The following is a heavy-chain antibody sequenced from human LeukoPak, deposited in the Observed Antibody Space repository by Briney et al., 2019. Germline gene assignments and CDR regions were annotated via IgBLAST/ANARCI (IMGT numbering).Heavy chain of an antibody. J-gene: IGHJ4*02. CDR1: GFTLSSNY. V-gene: IGHV3-53*01. CDR3: ARGLVVVVPAATLYFDY. CDR2: IYSGGST. Sequence: GGSLRLSCAASGFTLSSNYMSWVRQAPGKGLEWVSVIYSGGSTYYADSVKGRFTLSRDNSKNTLYLQMNSLRAEDTAVYYCARGLVVVVPAATLYFDYWGQGTLVTVSS. D-gene: IGHD2-2*01.